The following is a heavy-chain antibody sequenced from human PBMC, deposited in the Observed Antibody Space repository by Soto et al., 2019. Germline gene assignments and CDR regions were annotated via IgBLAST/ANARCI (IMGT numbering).Heavy chain of an antibody. D-gene: IGHD6-6*01. V-gene: IGHV2-26*01. J-gene: IGHJ2*01. CDR3: ARIDTSSSGWYFDL. Sequence: QVTLKESGPVLAKPTETLTLTCTVSGFSLSNPRMGVGWIRQPPGKALEWLAHIFSNDEKSHSTSLQSRLTISRDNSKSQVVLIMTNMDPVDTATYYCARIDTSSSGWYFDLWGRGTLVTVSS. CDR1: GFSLSNPRMG. CDR2: IFSNDEK.